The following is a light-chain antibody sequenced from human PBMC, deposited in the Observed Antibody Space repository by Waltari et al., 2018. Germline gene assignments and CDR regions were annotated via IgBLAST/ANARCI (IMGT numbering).Light chain of an antibody. CDR2: GVS. CDR3: IQALKFPLT. Sequence: DIVMTQTPPSLPVTLGEPASISCRSSQSLLDSEDGNTYLEWYLQKPGQSPQLLIYGVSNRASGVPNRFSGSGSETDFTLKISGVGPKNFGVYTCIQALKFPLTFGGGTKVRSN. CDR1: QSLLDSEDGNTY. V-gene: IGKV2-40*01. J-gene: IGKJ4*01.